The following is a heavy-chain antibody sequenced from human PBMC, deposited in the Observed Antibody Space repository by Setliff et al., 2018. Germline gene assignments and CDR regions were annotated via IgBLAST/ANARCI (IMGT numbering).Heavy chain of an antibody. CDR3: AKEHVVISYVSNTHQHYGMDV. Sequence: PSETLSLTCSVSGESFSNNYWSWIRQPPGKGLEWIEEVNHRGDTNYSPSLRGRVTMSVDTSKNLLSLTLKSVTAADTAVYYCAKEHVVISYVSNTHQHYGMDVWGQGTTVTVSS. CDR1: GESFSNNY. CDR2: VNHRGDT. V-gene: IGHV4-34*01. D-gene: IGHD2-21*01. J-gene: IGHJ6*02.